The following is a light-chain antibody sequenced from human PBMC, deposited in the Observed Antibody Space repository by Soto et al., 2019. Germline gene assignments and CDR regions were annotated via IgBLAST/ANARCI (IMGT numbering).Light chain of an antibody. J-gene: IGLJ1*01. CDR3: SSYTSSSTLLYV. Sequence: QSVLTQPASVSGSPGQSITISCTGTSSDVDGYNYVSWYQQHPGKAPKRMIYDVSNRPSGVSNRYSGPKSGNTASLTISGLQAEDEADYYCSSYTSSSTLLYVFGTGTRSPS. CDR1: SSDVDGYNY. V-gene: IGLV2-14*01. CDR2: DVS.